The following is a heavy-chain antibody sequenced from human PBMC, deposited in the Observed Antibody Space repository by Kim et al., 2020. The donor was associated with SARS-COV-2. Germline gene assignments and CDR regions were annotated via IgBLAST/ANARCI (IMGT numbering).Heavy chain of an antibody. J-gene: IGHJ6*02. D-gene: IGHD3-3*01. V-gene: IGHV3-33*01. CDR1: GFTFSSYG. CDR2: IWYDGSNK. Sequence: GGSLRLSCAASGFTFSSYGMHWVRQAPCKGLEWVAVIWYDGSNKYYADSVKGRFTISRDNSKNTLYLQMNSLRAEDTAVYYCARDGYDFWSRYGMDVWGQGTTVTVSS. CDR3: ARDGYDFWSRYGMDV.